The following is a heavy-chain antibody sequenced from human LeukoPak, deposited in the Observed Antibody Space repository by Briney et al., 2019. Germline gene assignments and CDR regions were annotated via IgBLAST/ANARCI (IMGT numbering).Heavy chain of an antibody. CDR2: IYYSGST. CDR1: GDSISNYY. D-gene: IGHD2-2*01. Sequence: SETLSLTCTVSGDSISNYYWSWIRQPPGKGLEWIGYIYYSGSTNYNPSLKSRVTISVDTSKNQFSLKLSSVTAADTAVYYCARYYCSSTSCYDDYFDYWGQGTLVTVSS. V-gene: IGHV4-59*01. J-gene: IGHJ4*02. CDR3: ARYYCSSTSCYDDYFDY.